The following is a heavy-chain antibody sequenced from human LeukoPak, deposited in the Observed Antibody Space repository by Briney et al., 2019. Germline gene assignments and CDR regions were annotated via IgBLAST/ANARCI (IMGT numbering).Heavy chain of an antibody. D-gene: IGHD6-13*01. Sequence: ASVKVSCKASGYTFTSYAMNWVRQAPGQGLEWMGWINTNTGNPTYAQGFTGRFVFSLDTSVSTAYLQISSLKAEDTAVYYCARDGGSPTGYSSSWSPFRTYYYYMDVWGKGTTVTVSS. CDR3: ARDGGSPTGYSSSWSPFRTYYYYMDV. CDR2: INTNTGNP. J-gene: IGHJ6*03. CDR1: GYTFTSYA. V-gene: IGHV7-4-1*02.